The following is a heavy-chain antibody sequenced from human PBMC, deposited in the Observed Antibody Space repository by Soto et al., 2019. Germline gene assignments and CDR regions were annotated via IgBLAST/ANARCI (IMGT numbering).Heavy chain of an antibody. CDR2: IVVGSGST. D-gene: IGHD3-22*01. Sequence: GASVKVSCKASGFTFTSSAVQWVRQARGQRLEWIGWIVVGSGSTNYAQKFQERVTIARDMSTSTAYMELSSLRSEDTAVYYCAADRFYYYDSSGFLFDYWGQGTLVTVSS. J-gene: IGHJ4*02. V-gene: IGHV1-58*01. CDR1: GFTFTSSA. CDR3: AADRFYYYDSSGFLFDY.